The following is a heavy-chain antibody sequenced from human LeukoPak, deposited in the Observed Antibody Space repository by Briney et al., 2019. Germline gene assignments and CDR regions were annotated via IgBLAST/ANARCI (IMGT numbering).Heavy chain of an antibody. D-gene: IGHD4-17*01. CDR3: ARAVMTTALGYYFDY. V-gene: IGHV4-30-2*01. J-gene: IGHJ4*02. CDR1: GGSISSGGYS. Sequence: SSQTLSLTCAVSGGSISSGGYSWSWIRQPPGKGLEWIGYIYHSGSTYYNPSLKSRVTISVDRSKNQFSLKLSSVTAADTAVYYCARAVMTTALGYYFDYWGRGTLVTVSS. CDR2: IYHSGST.